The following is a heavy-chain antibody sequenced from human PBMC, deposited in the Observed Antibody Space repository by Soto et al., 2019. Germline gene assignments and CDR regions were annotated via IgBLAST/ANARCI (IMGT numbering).Heavy chain of an antibody. CDR1: GYTFTSYD. CDR2: MNPNSGNT. CDR3: ARAGRGVYCSGGSCYNTNYYFDY. Sequence: ASVKVSCKASGYTFTSYDINWVRQATGQGLEWMGWMNPNSGNTGYAQKFQGRVTMTRNTSISTAYMELSSLRSEDTAVYYCARAGRGVYCSGGSCYNTNYYFDYWGQGTLVTVSS. J-gene: IGHJ4*02. D-gene: IGHD2-15*01. V-gene: IGHV1-8*01.